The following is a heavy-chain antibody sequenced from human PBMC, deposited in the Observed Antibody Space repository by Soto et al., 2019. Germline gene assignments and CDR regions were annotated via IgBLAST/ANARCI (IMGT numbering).Heavy chain of an antibody. J-gene: IGHJ3*02. CDR2: INAGGSDT. CDR3: AHPGGYDVFHAYDI. V-gene: IGHV3-23*01. CDR1: GFTFSTYA. D-gene: IGHD2-15*01. Sequence: GGSMRLSCAAFGFTFSTYAMSWVRQAQGKGLEWVSAINAGGSDTYYADSVKGRFTISTDNSTRTLCLPLTSPRNERPPVPYRAHPGGYDVFHAYDIWGQGALVTVSS.